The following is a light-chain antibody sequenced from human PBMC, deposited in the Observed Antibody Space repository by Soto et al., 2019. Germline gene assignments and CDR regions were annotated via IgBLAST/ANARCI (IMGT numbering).Light chain of an antibody. CDR2: DVN. CDR1: SSDVGAYNF. J-gene: IGLJ1*01. CDR3: CSYAGNYKYV. V-gene: IGLV2-11*01. Sequence: QSLLTEPHSVAGSPGQSFTISCTGTSSDVGAYNFASWYQQRPGTAPRLIIYDVNKRPSGVPDRFSGSKSGNTASLTISGLQAEDEADYYCCSYAGNYKYVFGSGTKVTVL.